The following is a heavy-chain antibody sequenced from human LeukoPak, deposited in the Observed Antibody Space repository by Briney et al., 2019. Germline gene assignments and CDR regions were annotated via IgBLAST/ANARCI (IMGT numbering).Heavy chain of an antibody. Sequence: GGSLRLSCAASGFSFSSYAMTWVRQAPGKGLEWVGRIKSKTDGGTTDYAAPVKGRFTISRDDSKNTLYLQMNSLKTEDTAVYYCTPGGYNSDYYYGMDVWGQGTTVTVSS. J-gene: IGHJ6*02. D-gene: IGHD5-24*01. V-gene: IGHV3-15*01. CDR2: IKSKTDGGTT. CDR3: TPGGYNSDYYYGMDV. CDR1: GFSFSSYA.